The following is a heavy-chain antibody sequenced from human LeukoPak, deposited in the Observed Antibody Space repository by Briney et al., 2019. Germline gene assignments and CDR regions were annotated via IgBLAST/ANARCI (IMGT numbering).Heavy chain of an antibody. CDR3: ARNVGYSDLNY. CDR2: IYRSGAT. CDR1: GDSFSSNNY. D-gene: IGHD3-22*01. J-gene: IGHJ4*02. V-gene: IGHV4-4*02. Sequence: SETLSLTCTVSGDSFSSNNYWTWVRPPPGKGLEWIGEIYRSGATNYNPSLRGRVTVSLDKSKNQFSLRLNSVTAADTAIYYCARNVGYSDLNYWGQGVQVTVSS.